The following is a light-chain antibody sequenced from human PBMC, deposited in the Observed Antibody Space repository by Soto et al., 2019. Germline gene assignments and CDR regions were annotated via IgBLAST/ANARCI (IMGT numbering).Light chain of an antibody. CDR1: QSVSSSY. CDR2: GAS. Sequence: EIVLTQSPGTLSLSPGERATLSCRASQSVSSSYLAWYQQTPGQAPRLLIYGASGRATGIPEWFSGIGSGTYFTLTSSRLGPEYLAVYYRQQNSISFTFGPGTKVDIK. CDR3: QQNSISFT. J-gene: IGKJ3*01. V-gene: IGKV3-20*01.